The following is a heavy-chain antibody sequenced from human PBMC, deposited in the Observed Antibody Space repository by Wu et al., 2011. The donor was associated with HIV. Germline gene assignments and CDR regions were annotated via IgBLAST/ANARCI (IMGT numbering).Heavy chain of an antibody. CDR1: GYTFSAYY. Sequence: QVQLVQSGAEVKKPGASVKVSCRASGYTFSAYYMHWVRQAPGQGLEWMGWINPNSGDTDYAQKFRGRVTMTRDTSINTAYMELISLISDDTAVYYCAREAPYPAWGQGTLVTVSS. CDR2: INPNSGDT. J-gene: IGHJ5*02. CDR3: AREAPYPA. V-gene: IGHV1-2*02.